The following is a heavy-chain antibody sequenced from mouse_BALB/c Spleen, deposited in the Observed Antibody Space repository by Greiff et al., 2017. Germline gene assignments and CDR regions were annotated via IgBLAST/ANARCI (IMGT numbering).Heavy chain of an antibody. Sequence: EVHLVESGGGLVQPGGSRKLSCAASGFTFSSFGMHWVAYISSGSSTIYYADTVKGRFTISRDNPKNTLFLQMTSLRSEDTAMYYCARSPSYYYGSSPWFAYWGQGTLVTVSA. J-gene: IGHJ3*01. V-gene: IGHV5-17*02. CDR3: ARSPSYYYGSSPWFAY. CDR1: GFTFSSFG. CDR2: ISSGSSTI. D-gene: IGHD1-1*01.